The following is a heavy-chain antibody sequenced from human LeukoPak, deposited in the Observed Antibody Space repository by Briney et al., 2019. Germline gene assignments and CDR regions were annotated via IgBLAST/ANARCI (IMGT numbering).Heavy chain of an antibody. CDR3: ARLPHIAVGAFDI. J-gene: IGHJ3*02. D-gene: IGHD6-19*01. CDR1: GSSVSSTYH. CDR2: ISHSGSA. Sequence: PSETLSLTCAVSGSSVSSTYHWGWIRQTPGKGLEWIGSISHSGSAFYKPSLKSRLNISIETSKNRFSLNLTSVTAADTAVYYCARLPHIAVGAFDIWGQGTMVTVSS. V-gene: IGHV4-38-2*01.